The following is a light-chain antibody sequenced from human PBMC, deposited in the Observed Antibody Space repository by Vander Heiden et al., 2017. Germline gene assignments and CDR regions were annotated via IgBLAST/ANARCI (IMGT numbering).Light chain of an antibody. V-gene: IGLV2-14*01. Sequence: QSALTQPASVSGSPGQSITISCTGNSSDVGGYNYVSWYQQHPAKAPKLMIYDVSKRPAGVSYRFSGSKSGNTASLTISGRQAEDEADYYCSSYTTSSTWVFGGGTKLTVL. CDR2: DVS. J-gene: IGLJ2*01. CDR3: SSYTTSSTWV. CDR1: SSDVGGYNY.